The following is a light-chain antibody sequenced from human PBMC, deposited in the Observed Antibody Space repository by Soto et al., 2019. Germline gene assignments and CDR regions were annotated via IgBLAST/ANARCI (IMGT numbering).Light chain of an antibody. CDR1: QDIHVF. J-gene: IGKJ3*01. CDR2: SAS. Sequence: DIQMTQSPSFLSASEGDRVTITCRASQDIHVFLAWYQHKPGKAPRLLIDSASTLQSGVPSRFSCSRSGTEFNLTISSLQPEGIATYECQKLNNYPLTFGPGTKVDIK. CDR3: QKLNNYPLT. V-gene: IGKV1-9*01.